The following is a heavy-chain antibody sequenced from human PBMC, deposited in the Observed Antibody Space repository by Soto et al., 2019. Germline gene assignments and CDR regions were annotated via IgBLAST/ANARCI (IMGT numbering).Heavy chain of an antibody. D-gene: IGHD4-17*01. Sequence: ASVKVSCKASGGTFSSYTISWVRQAPGQGLEWMGRIIPILGIANYAQKFQGRVTITADKSTSTAYMELSSLRSEDTAVYYCASNYGDYYYYYGMDVWGQGTTVTVSS. J-gene: IGHJ6*02. V-gene: IGHV1-69*02. CDR1: GGTFSSYT. CDR2: IIPILGIA. CDR3: ASNYGDYYYYYGMDV.